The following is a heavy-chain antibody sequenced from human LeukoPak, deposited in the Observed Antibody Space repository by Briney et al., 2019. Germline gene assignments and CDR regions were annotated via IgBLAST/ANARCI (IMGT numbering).Heavy chain of an antibody. V-gene: IGHV5-51*01. CDR1: GYSFTSYW. D-gene: IGHD3-3*01. CDR2: IYPGDSDT. Sequence: GESLKISCKGSGYSFTSYWIGWVRQMPGKGLEWMGIIYPGDSDTRYSPSFQGQVTISADKSISTAYPQWSSLKASDTAMYYCARAYYDFWSGYSSNYYYYMDVWGKGTTVTVSS. CDR3: ARAYYDFWSGYSSNYYYYMDV. J-gene: IGHJ6*03.